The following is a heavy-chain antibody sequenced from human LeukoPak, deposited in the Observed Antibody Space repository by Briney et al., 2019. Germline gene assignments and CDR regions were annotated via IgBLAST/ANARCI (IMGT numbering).Heavy chain of an antibody. V-gene: IGHV3-30*04. CDR1: GFTFSSYS. CDR3: ARNFMGIAVAGTGITFDY. CDR2: FYHDGGNT. D-gene: IGHD6-19*01. Sequence: GGSLRLSCAVSGFTFSSYSMHWVRQGPGKGLEWVAVFYHDGGNTYYAQSVKGRFTISRDNSKKTLYLQMNSLRAEDTAVYYCARNFMGIAVAGTGITFDYWGQGTLVTVSS. J-gene: IGHJ4*02.